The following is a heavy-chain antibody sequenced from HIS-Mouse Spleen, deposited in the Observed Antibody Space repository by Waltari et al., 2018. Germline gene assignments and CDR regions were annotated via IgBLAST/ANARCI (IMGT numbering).Heavy chain of an antibody. V-gene: IGHV3-23*01. CDR3: AKDLVVPAAPFDY. CDR2: ISGSGGST. Sequence: EVQLLESGGGLVQPGGSLRLSCAASGFTFSSYAWRWVRQAPGKGLEWVSAISGSGGSTYYADSVKGRFTISRDNSKNTLYLQMNSLRAEDTAVYYCAKDLVVPAAPFDYWGQGTLVTVSS. D-gene: IGHD2-2*01. J-gene: IGHJ4*02. CDR1: GFTFSSYA.